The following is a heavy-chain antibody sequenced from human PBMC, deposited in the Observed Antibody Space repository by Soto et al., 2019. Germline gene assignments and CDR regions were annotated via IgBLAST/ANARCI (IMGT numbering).Heavy chain of an antibody. J-gene: IGHJ4*02. D-gene: IGHD6-6*01. Sequence: SSETLSLTCAFSGGSISSGGYSWSWIRQPPGKGLEWIGYIYHSGSTYYNPSLKSRVTISVDRSKNQFSLKLSSVTAADTAVYYCAAGEYSSSSGLIDYWGQGTLVTVSS. CDR3: AAGEYSSSSGLIDY. CDR1: GGSISSGGYS. V-gene: IGHV4-30-2*01. CDR2: IYHSGST.